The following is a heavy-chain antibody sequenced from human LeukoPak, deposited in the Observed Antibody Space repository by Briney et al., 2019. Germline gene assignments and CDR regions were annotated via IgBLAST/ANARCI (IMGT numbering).Heavy chain of an antibody. Sequence: GGSLRLSCAASGFTFSDYAFNWVRQAPGKGLEWVSSISSSSSYIYYADSVKGRFTISRDNAKNSLYLQMNSLRAEDTAVYYCVHYGDYYPDYWGQGTLVTVSS. CDR3: VHYGDYYPDY. CDR2: ISSSSSYI. D-gene: IGHD4-17*01. V-gene: IGHV3-21*01. J-gene: IGHJ4*02. CDR1: GFTFSDYA.